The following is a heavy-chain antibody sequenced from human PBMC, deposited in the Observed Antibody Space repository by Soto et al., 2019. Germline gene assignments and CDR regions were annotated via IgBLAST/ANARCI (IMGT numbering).Heavy chain of an antibody. D-gene: IGHD1-20*01. V-gene: IGHV3-23*01. CDR1: GFTFNIYA. Sequence: QPGGSLRLSCAASGFTFNIYAMTWVRQAPGKGLEWVSTTGATGRTTYYADSVKGRFTVSRDNSKNTLDLQMGNLRAEDTAVYYCATVHNTSRSFDYWGQGTLVTVSS. J-gene: IGHJ4*02. CDR3: ATVHNTSRSFDY. CDR2: TGATGRTT.